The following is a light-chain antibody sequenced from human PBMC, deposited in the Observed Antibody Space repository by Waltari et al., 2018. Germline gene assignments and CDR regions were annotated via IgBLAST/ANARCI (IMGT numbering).Light chain of an antibody. CDR1: SSNIGAGYD. CDR2: LNN. V-gene: IGLV1-40*01. CDR3: QSYDSSLSASV. Sequence: QSVLTQPPSVSGAPGQRVTISCTGSSSNIGAGYDVPWYQQLPGTAPKLLIYLNNNRPSGVPDRFSGSKSGTSASLAITGLQAEDEADYYCQSYDSSLSASVFGGGTKLTVL. J-gene: IGLJ3*02.